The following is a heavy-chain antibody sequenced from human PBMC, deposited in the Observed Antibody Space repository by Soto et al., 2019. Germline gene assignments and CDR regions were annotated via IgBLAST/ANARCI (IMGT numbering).Heavy chain of an antibody. CDR2: INSASTTT. Sequence: GGSLRLSCAASGFPFSTYPMHWVRQAPGKGLEWISYINSASTTTFHADSVKGRFTVSRDNAKNSLYLQLTSLRHEDTAVYYCTRDLSHWGQGTLVTVSS. J-gene: IGHJ4*02. CDR3: TRDLSH. CDR1: GFPFSTYP. V-gene: IGHV3-48*02.